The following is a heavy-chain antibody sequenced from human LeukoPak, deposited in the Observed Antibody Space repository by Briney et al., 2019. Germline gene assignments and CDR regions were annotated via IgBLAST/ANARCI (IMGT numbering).Heavy chain of an antibody. D-gene: IGHD6-13*01. Sequence: PGGSLTLSCAASGFTFSSYWMHWVRQAPGKGLVWVSRINSDGRSTDYADSVKGRFSISRDNAKNILYLHTSSLRAEDTAVYYCARGGSTWWLPFDYWGVG. CDR2: INSDGRST. V-gene: IGHV3-74*01. CDR3: ARGGSTWWLPFDY. CDR1: GFTFSSYW. J-gene: IGHJ4*02.